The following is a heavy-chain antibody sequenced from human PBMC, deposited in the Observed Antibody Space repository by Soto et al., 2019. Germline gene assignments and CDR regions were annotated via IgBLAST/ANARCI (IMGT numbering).Heavy chain of an antibody. CDR3: VRDSKKWSFDC. Sequence: GGSLRLSCAASGFTFSDHYIDWVRQAPGKGLEWVARMRNKAMGYSTEYAASVNGRFTISRDDSQNSAYLQMSSLRTEDTAVYHCVRDSKKWSFDCWGQGTLVTVSS. V-gene: IGHV3-72*01. D-gene: IGHD2-8*01. J-gene: IGHJ4*02. CDR2: MRNKAMGYST. CDR1: GFTFSDHY.